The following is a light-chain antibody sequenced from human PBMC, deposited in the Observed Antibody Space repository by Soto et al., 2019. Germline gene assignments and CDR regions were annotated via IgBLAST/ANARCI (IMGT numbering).Light chain of an antibody. J-gene: IGKJ1*01. CDR3: QQSYITPVT. Sequence: EIVLTQSPGTLSLSPGERATLSCRASQSVSNNYLAWYQQKPGQAPRLLIYGASNRATGIPDRFSGSGSGTDFTLSISSLQPEDFATYYCQQSYITPVTFGQGTKVDIK. CDR2: GAS. V-gene: IGKV3-20*01. CDR1: QSVSNNY.